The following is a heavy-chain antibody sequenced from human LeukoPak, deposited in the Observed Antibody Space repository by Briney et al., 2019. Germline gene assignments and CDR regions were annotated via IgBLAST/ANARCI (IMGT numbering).Heavy chain of an antibody. J-gene: IGHJ5*02. CDR2: MNPNSGNT. V-gene: IGHV1-8*02. Sequence: ASVKVSCKASGYTFTSYDINWVRQATGQGLEWMGWMNPNSGNTGYAQKLQGRVTMTTDTSTSTAYMELRSLRSDDTAVYYCARDILTSLRYFDWFDPWGQGTLVTVSS. D-gene: IGHD3-9*01. CDR3: ARDILTSLRYFDWFDP. CDR1: GYTFTSYD.